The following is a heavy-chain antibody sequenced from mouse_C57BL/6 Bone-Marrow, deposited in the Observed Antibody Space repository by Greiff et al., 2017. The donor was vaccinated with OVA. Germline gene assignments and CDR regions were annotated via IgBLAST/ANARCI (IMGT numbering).Heavy chain of an antibody. CDR3: AKDPITTVPSPYWYFEG. Sequence: QVQLQQSGPGLVAPSQSLSITCTVSGFSLTSYGVSWVRQPPGKGLEWLGVIWGDGSTNYHSSLISILSIITDNSKSQDFLKLNSLQTDDTDTYYCAKDPITTVPSPYWYFEGWGTGTTVTVAS. CDR2: IWGDGST. V-gene: IGHV2-3*01. D-gene: IGHD1-1*01. J-gene: IGHJ1*03. CDR1: GFSLTSYG.